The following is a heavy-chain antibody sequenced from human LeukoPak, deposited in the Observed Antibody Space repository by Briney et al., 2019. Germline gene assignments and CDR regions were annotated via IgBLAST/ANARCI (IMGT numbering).Heavy chain of an antibody. J-gene: IGHJ3*02. CDR1: GGTFSSYT. CDR2: IIPILGIA. CDR3: ARDGRIQLWFGAGDAFDI. V-gene: IGHV1-69*04. D-gene: IGHD5-18*01. Sequence: GASVKVSCKASGGTFSSYTISWVRQAPGQGLEWMGRIIPILGIANYAQKFQGRVTITADKSTSTAYMELSSLRSEDTAVYYCARDGRIQLWFGAGDAFDIWGQGTMVTVSS.